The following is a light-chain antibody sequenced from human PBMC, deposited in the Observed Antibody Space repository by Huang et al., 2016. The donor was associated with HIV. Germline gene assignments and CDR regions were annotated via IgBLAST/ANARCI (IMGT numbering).Light chain of an antibody. V-gene: IGKV1-NL1*01. CDR1: QGISNS. CDR2: AAS. CDR3: QQYYSTSWT. J-gene: IGKJ1*01. Sequence: DIQMTQSPSSLSASVGDRVTITCRASQGISNSLAWYQQKPGKAPKLLLYAASRMQSGVPSRCRGSGSGTDYTLTISSLQPEDFATYYCQQYYSTSWTFGQGTKVEIK.